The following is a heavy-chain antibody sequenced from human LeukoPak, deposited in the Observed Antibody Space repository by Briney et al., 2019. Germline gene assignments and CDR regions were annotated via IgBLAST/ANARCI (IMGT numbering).Heavy chain of an antibody. CDR1: GFTFSDPY. CDR2: SRNKANRYTT. V-gene: IGHV3-72*01. Sequence: GGSLRLSCAASGFTFSDPYMDWVRQAPGKGLEWVGRSRNKANRYTTEYAASVQGRFTISRDDSKNFLYLQMNNLKTEDTAVYYCARNYYMDVWGKGTTVTVSS. CDR3: ARNYYMDV. J-gene: IGHJ6*03.